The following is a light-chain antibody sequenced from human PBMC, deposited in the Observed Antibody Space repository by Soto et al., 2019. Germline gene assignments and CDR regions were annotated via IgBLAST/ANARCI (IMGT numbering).Light chain of an antibody. CDR3: TSYTSSSTLVV. V-gene: IGLV2-14*01. CDR2: DVS. CDR1: SGDVGGYNY. Sequence: QSVLTQPASVSGSPGQSITISCTGTSGDVGGYNYVSWYQQHPGKAPKLIIYDVSNRPSGVSNRFSGSKSDNTASLTISGLQAEDEADYYCTSYTSSSTLVVFGGGTKLTVL. J-gene: IGLJ2*01.